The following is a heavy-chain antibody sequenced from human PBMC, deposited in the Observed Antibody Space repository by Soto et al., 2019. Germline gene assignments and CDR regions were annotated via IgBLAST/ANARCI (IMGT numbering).Heavy chain of an antibody. Sequence: QVQLVESGGGVVQPGRSLRLSCAVSGFTFSSHGMHWVRQAPGKGLEWVALISSDGSNRLYADSVKGRFTISRDNSNNTVSLQMNSRRAEDAAVYYCGKDRGGRIAIDEWGQGTLVTVSS. CDR3: GKDRGGRIAIDE. CDR1: GFTFSSHG. J-gene: IGHJ4*02. CDR2: ISSDGSNR. V-gene: IGHV3-30*18. D-gene: IGHD6-13*01.